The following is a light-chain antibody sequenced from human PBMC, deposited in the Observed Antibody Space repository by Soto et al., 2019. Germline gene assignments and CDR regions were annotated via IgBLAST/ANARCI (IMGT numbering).Light chain of an antibody. J-gene: IGLJ2*01. CDR3: QAWERSTVV. CDR2: QDT. V-gene: IGLV3-1*01. CDR1: KLGTKY. Sequence: SYELTQPPSVSVSPGQTASITCSGDKLGTKYACWYQQKPGQSPVLVIYQDTKRPSGIPERFAGSNSGDTATLTISGTQTMDEADYYCQAWERSTVVFGGGTTLTVL.